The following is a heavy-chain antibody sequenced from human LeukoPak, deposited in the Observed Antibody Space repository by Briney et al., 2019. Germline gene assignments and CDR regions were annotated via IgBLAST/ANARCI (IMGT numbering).Heavy chain of an antibody. CDR3: ARESGYDIDFDY. D-gene: IGHD5-12*01. CDR2: ISSSSSDI. V-gene: IGHV3-21*01. CDR1: GFTFSNYS. Sequence: GGSLRLSCAASGFTFSNYSLNWVRQAPGKGLEWVSSISSSSSDIYYADSVKGRFTISRDNAKNSLYLQMNSLRAEDTAVYYCARESGYDIDFDYWGQGTLVTASS. J-gene: IGHJ4*02.